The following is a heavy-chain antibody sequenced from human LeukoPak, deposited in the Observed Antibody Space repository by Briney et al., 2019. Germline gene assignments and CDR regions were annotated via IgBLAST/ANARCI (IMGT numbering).Heavy chain of an antibody. J-gene: IGHJ5*02. Sequence: PSETLSLTCAVYGGSFSGYYWSWIRQPPGKGLEWIGEINHSGSTNYNPSLKSRVTISVDTSKNQFSLKLSSVTAADTAVYYCATDWSTSDWFDPWGQGTLVTVSS. D-gene: IGHD2-2*01. CDR2: INHSGST. CDR1: GGSFSGYY. V-gene: IGHV4-34*01. CDR3: ATDWSTSDWFDP.